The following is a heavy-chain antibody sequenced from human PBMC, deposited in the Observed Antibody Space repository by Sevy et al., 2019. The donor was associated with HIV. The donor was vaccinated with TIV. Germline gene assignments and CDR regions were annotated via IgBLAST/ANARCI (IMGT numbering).Heavy chain of an antibody. J-gene: IGHJ6*02. Sequence: GGSLRLSCAASVFTFSSYGMHWVRQAPGKGLEWVAVISYDGSNKYYADSVKGRFTISRDNSKNTLYLQMNSLRAEDTAVYYCAKDYYYGSGNQGMDVWGQGTTVTVSS. CDR1: VFTFSSYG. CDR2: ISYDGSNK. D-gene: IGHD3-10*01. V-gene: IGHV3-30*18. CDR3: AKDYYYGSGNQGMDV.